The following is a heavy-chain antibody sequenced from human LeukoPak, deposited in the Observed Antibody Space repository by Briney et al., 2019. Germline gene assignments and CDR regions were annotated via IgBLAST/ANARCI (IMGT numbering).Heavy chain of an antibody. J-gene: IGHJ4*02. CDR1: GGSINNYY. Sequence: TSETLSLTCTVSGGSINNYYWSWVRQPPGAGLEWLAYIYYTGSTNYNPSLKTRLTISVDTSKNQFSLRLNSVTAADTAVYYCARSAYCSGGSCYATGLFGYWGQGTLVTVSS. V-gene: IGHV4-59*08. D-gene: IGHD2-15*01. CDR3: ARSAYCSGGSCYATGLFGY. CDR2: IYYTGST.